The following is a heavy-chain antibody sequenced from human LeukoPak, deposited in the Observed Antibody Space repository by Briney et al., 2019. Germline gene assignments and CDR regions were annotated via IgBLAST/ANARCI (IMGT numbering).Heavy chain of an antibody. CDR1: GFSLSTSGVG. CDR3: AVRGYSSSSGSNWFDP. D-gene: IGHD6-6*01. CDR2: IYWNDDK. Sequence: SGPTLVKPTQTLTLTCTFSGFSLSTSGVGVGWIRQPPGKALEWLALIYWNDDKRYSPFLKSRVTITKDTSKNQVVLTMTNMDPVDTATYYCAVRGYSSSSGSNWFDPWGQGTLVIVSS. V-gene: IGHV2-5*01. J-gene: IGHJ5*02.